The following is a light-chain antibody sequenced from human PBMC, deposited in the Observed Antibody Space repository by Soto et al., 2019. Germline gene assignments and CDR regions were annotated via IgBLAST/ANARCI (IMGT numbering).Light chain of an antibody. V-gene: IGKV1-33*01. J-gene: IGKJ2*01. CDR2: DAS. Sequence: DIQMTQSPSSLSASVGDRVTITCQASQDINTYLNWYQQKPQKAPKLLISDASILKTGVPSRFSGSGSGTDFTLTITRLRPEDIATYYCQHYDDLPYTFGQGTKLEIK. CDR1: QDINTY. CDR3: QHYDDLPYT.